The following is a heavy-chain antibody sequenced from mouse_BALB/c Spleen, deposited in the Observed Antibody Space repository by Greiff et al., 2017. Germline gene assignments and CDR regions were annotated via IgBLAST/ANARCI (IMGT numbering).Heavy chain of an antibody. D-gene: IGHD1-1*01. Sequence: VQLKESGPELVKPGASVKIPCKASGYTFTDYNMDWVKQSHGKSLEWIGDINPNNGGTIYNQKFKGKATLTVDKSSSTAYMELRSLTSEDTAVYYCARRSSYGSSFPYAMDYWGQGTSVTVSS. V-gene: IGHV1-18*01. CDR2: INPNNGGT. CDR3: ARRSSYGSSFPYAMDY. CDR1: GYTFTDYN. J-gene: IGHJ4*01.